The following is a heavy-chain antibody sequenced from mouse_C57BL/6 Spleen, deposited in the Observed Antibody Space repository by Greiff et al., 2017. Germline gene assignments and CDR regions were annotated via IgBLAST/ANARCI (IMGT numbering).Heavy chain of an antibody. D-gene: IGHD3-2*02. Sequence: QVQLQQPGAELVRPGSSVKLSCKASGYTFTGYWMHWVKQRPIQGLEWIGNIDPSDSETHYNQKFKDKATLTVDKSSSTAYMQLSSLTSEDSAVYYCARADSSGYSYYFDYWGQGTTLTVSS. J-gene: IGHJ2*01. CDR1: GYTFTGYW. V-gene: IGHV1-52*01. CDR2: IDPSDSET. CDR3: ARADSSGYSYYFDY.